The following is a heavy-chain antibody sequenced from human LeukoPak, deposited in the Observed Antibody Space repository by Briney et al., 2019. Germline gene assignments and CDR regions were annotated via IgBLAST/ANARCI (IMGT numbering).Heavy chain of an antibody. CDR1: GGSISSYY. CDR2: IYYSGST. CDR3: ARASNYGDGFDY. Sequence: SETLSLTCTVSGGSISSYYWSWIRQPPGKGLEWIGYIYYSGSTNYNPSLKSRVTISVDTSKNQFFLKPSSVTAADTAVYYCARASNYGDGFDYWGQGTLVTVSS. V-gene: IGHV4-59*01. D-gene: IGHD4-17*01. J-gene: IGHJ4*02.